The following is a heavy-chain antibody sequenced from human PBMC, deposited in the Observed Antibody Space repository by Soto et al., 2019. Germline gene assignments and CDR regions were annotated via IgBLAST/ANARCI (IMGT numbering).Heavy chain of an antibody. D-gene: IGHD5-12*01. CDR2: MYVTGTT. CDR1: GGSISHHY. Sequence: SETLSLTCTVSGGSISHHYWSWIRQPAGTRLEWIGRMYVTGTTNYNPSLKNRVSMSIDTSKNQFSLKLSSVTAADTAVYYCARDRGYNGYEEGNPFDIWGQGTMVTVSS. J-gene: IGHJ3*02. CDR3: ARDRGYNGYEEGNPFDI. V-gene: IGHV4-4*07.